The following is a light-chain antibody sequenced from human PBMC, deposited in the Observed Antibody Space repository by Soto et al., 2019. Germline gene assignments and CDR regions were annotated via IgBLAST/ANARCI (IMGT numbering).Light chain of an antibody. V-gene: IGKV4-1*01. CDR3: QQHYSTPST. CDR1: QSVLSSSNNKNY. CDR2: WAS. J-gene: IGKJ3*01. Sequence: DIVMTQSPDSLAVSLGERATINCKSSQSVLSSSNNKNYLAWYQQKPGQPPKLLIYWASTRESGVPDRFSGRGSGTDFTLTISSLQAEDVAVYYCQQHYSTPSTFGPGTEVDIK.